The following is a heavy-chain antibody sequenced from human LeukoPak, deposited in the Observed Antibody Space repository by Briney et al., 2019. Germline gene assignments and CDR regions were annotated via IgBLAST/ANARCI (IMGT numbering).Heavy chain of an antibody. V-gene: IGHV1-8*03. Sequence: ASVKVSCKASGYTFTSYDINWVRQATGQGLEWMGWMNPNSGNTGYAQKFQGRVTITRNTSISTAYMELSSLRSEDTAVYYCARDSPIVGFDYWGQGTLVTVSS. J-gene: IGHJ4*02. CDR1: GYTFTSYD. CDR3: ARDSPIVGFDY. CDR2: MNPNSGNT. D-gene: IGHD3-22*01.